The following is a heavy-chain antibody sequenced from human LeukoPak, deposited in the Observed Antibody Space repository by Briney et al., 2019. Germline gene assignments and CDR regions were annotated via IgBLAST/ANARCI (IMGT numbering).Heavy chain of an antibody. CDR3: AREYSSSSWEC. CDR2: IIPIPGIA. Sequence: SVKVSCKASGGTFSSYTISWVRQAPGQGLEWMGRIIPIPGIANYAQKFQGRVTITADKSTSTAYMELSSLRSEDTAVYYCAREYSSSSWECWGQGTLVTVSS. V-gene: IGHV1-69*04. CDR1: GGTFSSYT. D-gene: IGHD6-6*01. J-gene: IGHJ4*02.